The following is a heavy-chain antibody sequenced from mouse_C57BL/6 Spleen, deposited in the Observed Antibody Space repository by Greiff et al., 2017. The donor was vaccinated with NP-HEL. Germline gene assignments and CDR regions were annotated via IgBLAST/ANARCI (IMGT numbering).Heavy chain of an antibody. CDR3: ARDYYGSSYYFDY. Sequence: DVHLVESGGGLVKPGGSLKLSCAASGFTFSSYAMSWVRQTPEKRLEWVATISDGGSYTYYPDNVKGRFTISRDNAKNHLYLQMSHLKSEDTAMYYCARDYYGSSYYFDYWGQGTTLTVSS. V-gene: IGHV5-4*01. CDR1: GFTFSSYA. D-gene: IGHD1-1*01. J-gene: IGHJ2*01. CDR2: ISDGGSYT.